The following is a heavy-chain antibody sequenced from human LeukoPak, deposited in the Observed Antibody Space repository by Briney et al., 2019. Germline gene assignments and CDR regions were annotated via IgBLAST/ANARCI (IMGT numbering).Heavy chain of an antibody. Sequence: PGGSLRLSCAASGLTFSRHWMFWVRQAPGKGLVWVSQTDRDGKSTGYADSVKGRFTISRDNAKNTVYLQMNSLRAEDTAVYYCAKDPENYYGSDPGYYYGMDVWGQGTTVTVSS. CDR3: AKDPENYYGSDPGYYYGMDV. CDR1: GLTFSRHW. J-gene: IGHJ6*02. CDR2: TDRDGKST. D-gene: IGHD3-10*01. V-gene: IGHV3-74*01.